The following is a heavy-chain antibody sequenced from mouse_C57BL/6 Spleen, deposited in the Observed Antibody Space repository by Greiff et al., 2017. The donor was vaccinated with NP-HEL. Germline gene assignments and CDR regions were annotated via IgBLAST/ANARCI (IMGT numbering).Heavy chain of an antibody. CDR3: ARTSEYYFDY. J-gene: IGHJ2*01. V-gene: IGHV2-2*01. CDR1: GFSLTSYG. CDR2: IWSGGST. Sequence: VHLVESGPGLVQPSQSLSITCTVSGFSLTSYGVHWVRQSPGKGLEWLGVIWSGGSTDYTAAFISRLSISKDNSKSQVFFKMNSLQADDTAIYYCARTSEYYFDYWGQGTTLTVSS.